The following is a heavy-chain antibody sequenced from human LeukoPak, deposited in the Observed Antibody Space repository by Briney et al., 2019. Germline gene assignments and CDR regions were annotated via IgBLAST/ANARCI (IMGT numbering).Heavy chain of an antibody. CDR2: IYYSGST. J-gene: IGHJ4*02. D-gene: IGHD6-13*01. CDR1: GGSISSYY. V-gene: IGHV4-59*08. Sequence: TPSETLSLTCTVSGGSISSYYWSWIRQPPGKGLEWIGYIYYSGSTNYNPSLKSRVTISVDTSKNQFSLKLSSVTAADTAVYYCARSEYSSPHFDYWGQGSLVTVSS. CDR3: ARSEYSSPHFDY.